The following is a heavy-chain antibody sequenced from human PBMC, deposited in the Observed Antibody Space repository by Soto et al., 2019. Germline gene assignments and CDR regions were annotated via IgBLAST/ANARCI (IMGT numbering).Heavy chain of an antibody. V-gene: IGHV4-39*01. Sequence: SETLSLTCTVHDGSISSKRCHWGWIRQPHGKGLEWIASIKYSGTTFYNPSLKSRATLSVDTSKNQFALKLSSVTAAETAVYYCSCHVITGRHYDAFDICGQG. CDR2: IKYSGTT. J-gene: IGHJ3*02. CDR1: DGSISSKRCH. CDR3: SCHVITGRHYDAFDI. D-gene: IGHD1-26*01.